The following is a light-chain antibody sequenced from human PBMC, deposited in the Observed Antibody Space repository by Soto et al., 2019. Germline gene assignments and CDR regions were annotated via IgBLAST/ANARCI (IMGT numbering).Light chain of an antibody. CDR3: MQALQTPWT. Sequence: DIVMTQSPLSLPVTPGGPASISCRSSQSLLHSNGYNYLDWYLQKPGQSPQLLIYLGSNRSSGVPDRFSGSGSGTDFTLKISRVEAEDVGVYYCMQALQTPWTFGQGTKVDI. J-gene: IGKJ1*01. CDR1: QSLLHSNGYNY. CDR2: LGS. V-gene: IGKV2-28*01.